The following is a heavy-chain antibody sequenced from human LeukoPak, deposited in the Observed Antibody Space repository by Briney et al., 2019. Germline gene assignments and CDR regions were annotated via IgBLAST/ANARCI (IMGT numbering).Heavy chain of an antibody. CDR3: AKGLYCTNGVCYTIGGYFDY. J-gene: IGHJ4*02. D-gene: IGHD2-8*01. V-gene: IGHV3-23*01. CDR1: GFTFSSYA. Sequence: PGASLRLSCAASGFTFSSYAMSWVRQAPGKGLEWVSAISGSGGSTYYADSVKGWFTISRDNSKNTLYLQMNSLRAEDTAVYYCAKGLYCTNGVCYTIGGYFDYWGQGTLVTVSS. CDR2: ISGSGGST.